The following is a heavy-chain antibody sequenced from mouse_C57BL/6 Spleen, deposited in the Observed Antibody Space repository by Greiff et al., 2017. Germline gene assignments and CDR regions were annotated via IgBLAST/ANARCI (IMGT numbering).Heavy chain of an antibody. CDR1: GFTFSSYA. D-gene: IGHD1-1*01. V-gene: IGHV5-9-1*02. CDR2: ISSGGDYI. J-gene: IGHJ1*03. Sequence: EVKVVESGEGLVKPGGSLKLSCAASGFTFSSYAMSWVRQTPEKRLEWVAYISSGGDYIYYADTVKGRFTISRDNARNTLYLQMSSLKSEDTAMYYCTREGYYGSSFYWYFDVWGTGTTVTVSS. CDR3: TREGYYGSSFYWYFDV.